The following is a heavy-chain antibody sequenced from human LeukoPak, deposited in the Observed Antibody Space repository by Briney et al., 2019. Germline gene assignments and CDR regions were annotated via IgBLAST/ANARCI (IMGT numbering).Heavy chain of an antibody. Sequence: SETLSLTCTVSGGSISSYYWSWIRQRPGTGLEWIGYIYYSGSTNYNPSLKSRVTISVDTSKNQFSLKLSSVTAADTAVYYCARGLVLRYFDWPTGFDYWGQGTLVTVSS. J-gene: IGHJ4*02. CDR1: GGSISSYY. V-gene: IGHV4-59*01. D-gene: IGHD3-9*01. CDR3: ARGLVLRYFDWPTGFDY. CDR2: IYYSGST.